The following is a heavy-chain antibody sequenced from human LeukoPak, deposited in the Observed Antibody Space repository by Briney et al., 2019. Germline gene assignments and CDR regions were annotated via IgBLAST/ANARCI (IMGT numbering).Heavy chain of an antibody. Sequence: SDTLSLTCTVSGGSITSSGFYWGWIRQPPGKGLEWIGNIYYGGSAYYNPSLSVDTSKNQFSLKLSSVTAADTAVYYCARQPNILVVDNWFNPWGQGTLVAVSS. V-gene: IGHV4-39*07. D-gene: IGHD2-15*01. J-gene: IGHJ5*02. CDR2: IYYGGSA. CDR3: ARQPNILVVDNWFNP. CDR1: GGSITSSGFY.